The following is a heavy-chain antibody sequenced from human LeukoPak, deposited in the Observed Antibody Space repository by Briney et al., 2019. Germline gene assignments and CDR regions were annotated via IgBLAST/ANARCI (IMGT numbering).Heavy chain of an antibody. CDR3: ARVRIAKTFMIY. CDR1: GGSISSYY. D-gene: IGHD6-13*01. CDR2: IYYSGST. J-gene: IGHJ4*02. V-gene: IGHV4-59*08. Sequence: SETLSLTCTVSGGSISSYYWSRIRQPPGKGLEWIGYIYYSGSTNYNPSLKSRVTISVDTSKNQFSLKLSSVTAADTAVYYCARVRIAKTFMIYWGQGTLVTVSS.